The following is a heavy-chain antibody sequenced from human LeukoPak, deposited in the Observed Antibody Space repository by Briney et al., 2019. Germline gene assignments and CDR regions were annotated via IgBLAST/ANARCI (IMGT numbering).Heavy chain of an antibody. D-gene: IGHD3-10*01. CDR1: GGSISSYY. CDR2: IYYSGST. J-gene: IGHJ5*02. V-gene: IGHV4-59*01. Sequence: SETLSLTCTVSGGSISSYYWSWIRQPPGKGLEWIGYIYYSGSTNYNPSLKSRVTISVDTSKNQFSLKLSSVTAADTAVYYCARDGYYYGSGSYPFDPWGQGTLVTVSS. CDR3: ARDGYYYGSGSYPFDP.